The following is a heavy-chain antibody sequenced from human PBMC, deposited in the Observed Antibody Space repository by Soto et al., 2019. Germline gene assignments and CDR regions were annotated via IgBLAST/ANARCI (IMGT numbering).Heavy chain of an antibody. Sequence: TMSLPRTVSCGSISNLGCHWVLIRKSPGKGLEWIGSFYYSGSTYYSPSLKSRVTISGDTSKKEISLRLSSVTAADTAVYYCARISVASRYMDVWGKGTTVTVSS. CDR2: FYYSGST. D-gene: IGHD5-12*01. CDR1: CGSISNLGCH. CDR3: ARISVASRYMDV. V-gene: IGHV4-39*01. J-gene: IGHJ6*03.